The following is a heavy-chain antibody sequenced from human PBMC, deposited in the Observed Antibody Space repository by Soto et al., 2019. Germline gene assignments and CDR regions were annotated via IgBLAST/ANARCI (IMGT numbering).Heavy chain of an antibody. CDR1: GFTFISYA. D-gene: IGHD6-13*01. Sequence: PGGSLRLSCSVSGFTFISYAMHWVRQAPGKGLEYVSSISSDGRPTYYAESVKGRFTISRDNSKNTLYLQMSSLRAEDTAVYYCVKDRWVDYWGQGIEVPFSS. CDR3: VKDRWVDY. J-gene: IGHJ4*02. CDR2: ISSDGRPT. V-gene: IGHV3-64D*06.